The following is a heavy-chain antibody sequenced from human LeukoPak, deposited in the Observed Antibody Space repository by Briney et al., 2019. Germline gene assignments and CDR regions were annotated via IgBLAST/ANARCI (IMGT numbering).Heavy chain of an antibody. CDR1: GGSISSYY. Sequence: PSETLSLTCTVSGGSISSYYWSWIRQPPGKGLEWIGYIYCSGSTNYNPSLKSRVTISVDTSKNQFSLKLSSVTAADTAVYYCARAVPALTGYSPRYYYYYYMDVWGKGTTVTVSS. V-gene: IGHV4-59*01. CDR3: ARAVPALTGYSPRYYYYYYMDV. J-gene: IGHJ6*03. CDR2: IYCSGST. D-gene: IGHD3-9*01.